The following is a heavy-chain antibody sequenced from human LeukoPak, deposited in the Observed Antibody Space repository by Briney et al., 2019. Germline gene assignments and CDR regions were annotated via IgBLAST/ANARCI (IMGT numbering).Heavy chain of an antibody. Sequence: GGSLRLSCAASGFTFSSYGMHWVRQAPGKGLEWVAVISYGGSNKYYADSVKGRFTISRDNSKNTLYLQMNSLRAEDTAVYYCAKDKVVRYYFDYWGQGTLVTVSS. CDR1: GFTFSSYG. V-gene: IGHV3-30*18. CDR2: ISYGGSNK. J-gene: IGHJ4*02. D-gene: IGHD3-10*01. CDR3: AKDKVVRYYFDY.